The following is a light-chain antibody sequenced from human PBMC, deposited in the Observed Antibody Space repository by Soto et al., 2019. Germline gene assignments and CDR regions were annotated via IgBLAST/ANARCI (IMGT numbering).Light chain of an antibody. CDR3: QQYSRLWA. Sequence: DIQMTQSPPSLSASVGDRVTITFRASESISTWLAWYQQKPGKAPKLLIYGASSLESGVPPRFSGDGSETDFTLTISSLQRDDFGTYYCQQYSRLWAFGQGSNVDI. J-gene: IGKJ1*01. CDR1: ESISTW. V-gene: IGKV1-5*03. CDR2: GAS.